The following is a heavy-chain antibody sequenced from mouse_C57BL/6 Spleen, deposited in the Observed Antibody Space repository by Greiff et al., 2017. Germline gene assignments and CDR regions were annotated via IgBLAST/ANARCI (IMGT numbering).Heavy chain of an antibody. CDR3: ARRGITTVQDY. Sequence: EVQLQQSGPELVKPGASVKISCKASGYTFTDYYMNWVKQSHGKSLEWIGDINPNNGGTSYNQKFKGKATLTVDKSSSTAYMELRSLTSEDSAVSYCARRGITTVQDYWGQGTSVTVSS. J-gene: IGHJ4*01. D-gene: IGHD1-1*01. V-gene: IGHV1-26*01. CDR2: INPNNGGT. CDR1: GYTFTDYY.